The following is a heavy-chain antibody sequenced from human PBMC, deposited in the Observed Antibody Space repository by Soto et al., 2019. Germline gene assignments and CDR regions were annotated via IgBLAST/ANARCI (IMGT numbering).Heavy chain of an antibody. J-gene: IGHJ4*02. Sequence: EVQLLESGGGLVKPGGSLRLSCAASGVIFSNYAMNWVRQAPGKGLEWVAGISGSGDSTYYAASVRGRFTISRDNSKNMLYVQMTSLSAADTAVYYWAKNLLVGELFQVDSWGQGTLVTVSS. CDR2: ISGSGDST. V-gene: IGHV3-23*01. D-gene: IGHD3-10*01. CDR1: GVIFSNYA. CDR3: AKNLLVGELFQVDS.